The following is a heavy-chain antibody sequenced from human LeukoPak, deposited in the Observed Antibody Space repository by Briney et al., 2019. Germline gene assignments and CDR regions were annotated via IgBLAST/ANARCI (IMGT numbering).Heavy chain of an antibody. V-gene: IGHV4-4*07. J-gene: IGHJ4*02. CDR1: GGSISSYY. CDR2: IFHSGIT. CDR3: VRDRNYFFDY. Sequence: SETLSLTCTVSGGSISSYYWSWIRQPAGKGLQWIGTIFHSGITYYDPSLRSRVTVSVDTSKNQFSLNLNSVTAADTAVYYCVRDRNYFFDYWGQGILVTVSS.